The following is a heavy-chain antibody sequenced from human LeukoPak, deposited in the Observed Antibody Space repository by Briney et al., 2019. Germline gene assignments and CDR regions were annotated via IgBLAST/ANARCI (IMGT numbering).Heavy chain of an antibody. CDR1: GGTFSSYA. J-gene: IGHJ3*02. CDR3: ARSAPTDDAFDI. CDR2: IIPIFGTA. V-gene: IGHV1-69*13. Sequence: SVNVSFKASGGTFSSYAISWVRQAPGQGLEWMGGIIPIFGTANYAQKFQGRVTITADESTSTAYMELSSLRSEDTAVYYCARSAPTDDAFDIWGQGTMVTVSS.